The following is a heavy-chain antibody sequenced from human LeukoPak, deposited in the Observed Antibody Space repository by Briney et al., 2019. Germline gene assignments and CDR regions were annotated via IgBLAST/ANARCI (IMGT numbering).Heavy chain of an antibody. D-gene: IGHD2-2*01. Sequence: GGSLRLSCAASGFTFSAHYMDWVRQAPGKGLEWIGRLRDKANSYTTEYAASVKGRFTVSRDDPKNSLYLQMNSLKIEDTAVYYCVRGASSSSPQYYYGLDVWGRGTTVTVSS. CDR2: LRDKANSYTT. V-gene: IGHV3-72*01. CDR3: VRGASSSSPQYYYGLDV. J-gene: IGHJ6*02. CDR1: GFTFSAHY.